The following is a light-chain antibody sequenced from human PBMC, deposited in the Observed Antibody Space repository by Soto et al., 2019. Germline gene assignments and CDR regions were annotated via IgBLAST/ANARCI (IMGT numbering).Light chain of an antibody. J-gene: IGKJ5*01. Sequence: EIVMTQSPATLSVYPGERATLSCRASQSVSSSLAWYQQKPGQAPRLLIYDASNKATGIPARFSGSGSGTDFTLTISSLEPEDFAVYYCQQRNNWPPEITFGQGTRLEIK. V-gene: IGKV3-11*01. CDR2: DAS. CDR1: QSVSSS. CDR3: QQRNNWPPEIT.